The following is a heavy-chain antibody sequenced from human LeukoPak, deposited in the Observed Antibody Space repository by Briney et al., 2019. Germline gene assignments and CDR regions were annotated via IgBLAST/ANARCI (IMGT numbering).Heavy chain of an antibody. J-gene: IGHJ4*02. V-gene: IGHV4-61*01. D-gene: IGHD4-23*01. Sequence: SETLSLTCTVSGGPVSSGSYYWSWIRQPPGKGLEWIGYIYYSGSTNYNPSLKSRVTISVDTSKNQFSLKLSSVTAADTAVYYCARVGDDYGGNPDYWGQGTLVTVSS. CDR2: IYYSGST. CDR1: GGPVSSGSYY. CDR3: ARVGDDYGGNPDY.